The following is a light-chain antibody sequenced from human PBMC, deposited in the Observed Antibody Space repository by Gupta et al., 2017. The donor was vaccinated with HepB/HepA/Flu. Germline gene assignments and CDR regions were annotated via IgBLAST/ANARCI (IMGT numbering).Light chain of an antibody. V-gene: IGLV3-25*03. CDR1: ALPKQY. CDR3: QSADSSGTYVV. J-gene: IGLJ2*01. CDR2: TDS. Sequence: SYELTQPPSVSVSPGQTARITCSGDALPKQYAYWYQQKPGQAPVLVIYTDSERPSGIPERFSGSSSGTTVTLTISGVQAEDEADYYGQSADSSGTYVVFGGGTKLTVL.